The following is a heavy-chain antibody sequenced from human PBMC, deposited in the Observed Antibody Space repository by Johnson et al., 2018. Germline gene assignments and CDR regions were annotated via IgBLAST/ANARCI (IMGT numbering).Heavy chain of an antibody. CDR1: GYTFTSYD. V-gene: IGHV1-8*01. CDR3: ARGGGYSGYEARDPAFDI. D-gene: IGHD5-12*01. J-gene: IGHJ3*02. CDR2: MNPNSGNT. Sequence: VQLVESGAEVKKPGASVKVSCKASGYTFTSYDINWVRQATGQGLEWMGWMNPNSGNTGYAQKFQGRVTMTRNTSISTAYMELSSLRSEDTAVYYCARGGGYSGYEARDPAFDIWGQGTMVTVSS.